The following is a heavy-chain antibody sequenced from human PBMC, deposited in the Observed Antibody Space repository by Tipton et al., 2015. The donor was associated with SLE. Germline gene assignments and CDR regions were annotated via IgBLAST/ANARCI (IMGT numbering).Heavy chain of an antibody. Sequence: SLRLSCAASGFTFSDYAMSWVRQAPGKGLEWVSVVFNGGATYYADSVKGRFTISRDNSKNTLYLQMNSLRAEDTAVYFCAGDDYASGITWGQGTLVTVSS. CDR2: VFNGGAT. CDR1: GFTFSDYA. J-gene: IGHJ5*02. D-gene: IGHD3-10*01. CDR3: AGDDYASGIT. V-gene: IGHV3-66*02.